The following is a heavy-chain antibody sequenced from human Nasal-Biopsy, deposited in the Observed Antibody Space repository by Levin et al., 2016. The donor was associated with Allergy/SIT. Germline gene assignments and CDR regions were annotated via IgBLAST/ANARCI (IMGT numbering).Heavy chain of an antibody. V-gene: IGHV3-23*01. J-gene: IGHJ6*02. CDR3: AYWGLKSV. CDR1: GFDLKSED. Sequence: GESLKISCVLSGFDLKSEDINWVRQSPGKGLEWVSTLTSASDKTYYSGAVRGRFEISRDEAKNTVYLQMRDLRADDTALYYCAYWGLKSVWGQGTTVTVSS. CDR2: LTSASDKT. D-gene: IGHD2-21*02.